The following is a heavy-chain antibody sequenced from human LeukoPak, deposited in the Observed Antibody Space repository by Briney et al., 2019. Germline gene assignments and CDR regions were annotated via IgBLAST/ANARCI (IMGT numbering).Heavy chain of an antibody. V-gene: IGHV4-59*08. CDR1: GGSISSYY. CDR3: ARLASGSYGPLTPFDY. Sequence: SETLSLTCTVSGGSISSYYWSWIRQPPGKGLEWIGDIYYSGSTKYNPSLKSRVTISVDTSKNQFSLRLSSVTAADTAVYYSARLASGSYGPLTPFDYWGQGTLVTVSS. D-gene: IGHD1-26*01. J-gene: IGHJ4*02. CDR2: IYYSGST.